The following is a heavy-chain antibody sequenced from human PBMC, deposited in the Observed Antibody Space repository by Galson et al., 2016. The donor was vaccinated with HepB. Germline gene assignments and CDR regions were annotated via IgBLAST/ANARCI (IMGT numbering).Heavy chain of an antibody. CDR2: INPRGGST. J-gene: IGHJ5*02. V-gene: IGHV1-46*03. CDR1: GNTFTSYY. CDR3: ARGPDSSGWYSDSYNWFDP. D-gene: IGHD6-19*01. Sequence: SVKVSCKASGNTFTSYYMHWVRQAPGQGIEWMGIINPRGGSTSYAQKFKGRVSMTRDTSTSTVYMELSSLRSEDTAVYYCARGPDSSGWYSDSYNWFDPWGQGTLVTVSS.